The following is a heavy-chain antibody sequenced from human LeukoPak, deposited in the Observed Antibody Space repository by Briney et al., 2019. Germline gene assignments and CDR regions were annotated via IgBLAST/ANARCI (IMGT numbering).Heavy chain of an antibody. V-gene: IGHV3-30-3*01. J-gene: IGHJ4*02. D-gene: IGHD3-22*01. CDR3: ARGSGYYYCDY. CDR1: GFTFSSYA. Sequence: GGSLRLSCAASGFTFSSYAMHWVRQAPGKGLEWVAVISYDGSNKYYADSVKGRFTISRDNSKNTLYLQMNCLRAEDTAVYYCARGSGYYYCDYWGQGTLVTVSS. CDR2: ISYDGSNK.